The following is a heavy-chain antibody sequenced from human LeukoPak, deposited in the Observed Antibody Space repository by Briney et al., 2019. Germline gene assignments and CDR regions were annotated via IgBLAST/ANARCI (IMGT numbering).Heavy chain of an antibody. CDR2: ISYDGSNK. CDR3: AKDDAGLPDY. D-gene: IGHD4-11*01. V-gene: IGHV3-30-3*01. Sequence: GGSLRLSCAASGFTFSSYAMHWVRQAPGKGLEWVAVISYDGSNKYYADSVKGRFTISRDDSRNTVHLQMNSLRVEDTAVYFCAKDDAGLPDYWGQGAPVTVSS. J-gene: IGHJ4*02. CDR1: GFTFSSYA.